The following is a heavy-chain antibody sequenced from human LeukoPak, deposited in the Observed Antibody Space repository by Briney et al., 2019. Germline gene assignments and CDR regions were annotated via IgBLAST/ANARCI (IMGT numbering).Heavy chain of an antibody. CDR2: IKQDGSEK. CDR1: GFTFSTNW. Sequence: GGSLRLSCAASGFTFSTNWMSWVRQAPGKGLEWVANIKQDGSEKYYVDSVKGRFTISRDNAKKSLYLQMNSLRAEDTAVYYCARDQDYYDSSGYYLFFDYWGHGTLVTVSS. V-gene: IGHV3-7*01. D-gene: IGHD3-22*01. CDR3: ARDQDYYDSSGYYLFFDY. J-gene: IGHJ4*01.